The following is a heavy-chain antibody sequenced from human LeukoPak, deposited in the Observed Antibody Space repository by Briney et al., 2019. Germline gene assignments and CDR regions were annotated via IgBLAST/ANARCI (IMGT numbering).Heavy chain of an antibody. J-gene: IGHJ6*03. CDR1: GDSISSGDYY. CDR3: ARARGRQLADYYYYYMDV. V-gene: IGHV4-61*02. Sequence: SETLSLTCTVSGDSISSGDYYWSWIRQPAGKGLEWIGRISSSGSTNYNPSLKSRVTISVDTSKNQFSLKLSSVTAADTAVYYCARARGRQLADYYYYYMDVWGKGTTVTVSS. D-gene: IGHD6-13*01. CDR2: ISSSGST.